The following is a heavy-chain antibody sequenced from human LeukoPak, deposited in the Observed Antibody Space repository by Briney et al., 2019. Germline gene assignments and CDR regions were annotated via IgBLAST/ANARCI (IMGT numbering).Heavy chain of an antibody. CDR2: ISYDGSNE. V-gene: IGHV3-30*04. CDR1: GFTFSSYV. Sequence: GGSLRLSCAASGFTFSSYVMHWVRQAPGKGLEWVAIISYDGSNEYYADSVKGRFTISRDNSKNTLYLQMNSLRAEDTAVYYCARELSCSSTSCYFGGFDYWGQGTLVTVSS. J-gene: IGHJ4*02. D-gene: IGHD2-2*01. CDR3: ARELSCSSTSCYFGGFDY.